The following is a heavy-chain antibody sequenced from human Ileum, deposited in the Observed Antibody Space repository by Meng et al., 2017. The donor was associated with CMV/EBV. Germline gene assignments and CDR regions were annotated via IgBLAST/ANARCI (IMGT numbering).Heavy chain of an antibody. CDR3: ARHVSGTFYNPFDY. J-gene: IGHJ4*02. D-gene: IGHD1-26*01. CDR2: IRQDGSDK. CDR1: GFTFSTYW. Sequence: GGSLRLSCAASGFTFSTYWMSWVRQAPGYGLEWVANIRQDGSDKYYVDSVKGRFTISRDNAKNSLYLQMNSLRAEDTTVYYCARHVSGTFYNPFDYWGQGTLVTVSS. V-gene: IGHV3-7*01.